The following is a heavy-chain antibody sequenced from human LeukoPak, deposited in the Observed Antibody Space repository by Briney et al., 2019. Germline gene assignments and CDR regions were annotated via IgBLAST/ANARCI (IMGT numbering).Heavy chain of an antibody. J-gene: IGHJ4*02. CDR3: ARDPFPYYYDSSGYRFDY. Sequence: SVKVSCKASGGTFSSYAISWVRQAPGQGLEWMGGIIPIFGTASYAQKFQGRVTITADESTSTAYMELSSLRSEDTAVYYCARDPFPYYYDSSGYRFDYWGQGTLVTVSS. D-gene: IGHD3-22*01. CDR2: IIPIFGTA. CDR1: GGTFSSYA. V-gene: IGHV1-69*13.